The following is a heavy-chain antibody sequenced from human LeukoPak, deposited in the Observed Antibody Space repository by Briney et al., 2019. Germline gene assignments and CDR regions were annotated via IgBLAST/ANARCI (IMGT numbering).Heavy chain of an antibody. D-gene: IGHD1-26*01. CDR3: AKALSGSYYSGVFDM. Sequence: PGRSLRLSCTSSGFTLGDHAMSWFRQAPEKGLEWVSSISVSGGDTFYADSVKGRFTISRDNSKNTLYLQMNSLRAEDTALYYCAKALSGSYYSGVFDMWGQGTMVTVSS. CDR2: ISVSGGDT. J-gene: IGHJ3*02. V-gene: IGHV3-23*01. CDR1: GFTLGDHA.